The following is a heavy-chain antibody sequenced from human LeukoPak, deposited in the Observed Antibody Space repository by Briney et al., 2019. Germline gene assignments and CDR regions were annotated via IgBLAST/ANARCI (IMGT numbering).Heavy chain of an antibody. CDR1: GFTFSSYS. J-gene: IGHJ4*02. Sequence: GGSLRLSCAASGFTFSSYSMNWVRQAPGKGLEWVSSISSSSSYIYYADSVKGRFTISRDNAKNSLHLQMNSLRAEDTAVYYCVRGRYSGSYGPFDYWGQGTLVTVSS. CDR3: VRGRYSGSYGPFDY. CDR2: ISSSSSYI. V-gene: IGHV3-21*01. D-gene: IGHD1-26*01.